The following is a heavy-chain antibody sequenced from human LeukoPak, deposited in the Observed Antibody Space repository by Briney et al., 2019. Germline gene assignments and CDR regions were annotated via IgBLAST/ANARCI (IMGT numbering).Heavy chain of an antibody. CDR2: ISYSGSA. V-gene: IGHV4-59*08. CDR3: ASGVGVDPDTFDI. Sequence: SETLSLTCTVSTGSFSNHFWSWIRQPPGKGLEWIAYISYSGSAHYYPSLKSRVTISVDPSKNQFSLKLSSVPAADTAVYYCASGVGVDPDTFDIWGLGTLVTVS. CDR1: TGSFSNHF. J-gene: IGHJ3*02. D-gene: IGHD6-19*01.